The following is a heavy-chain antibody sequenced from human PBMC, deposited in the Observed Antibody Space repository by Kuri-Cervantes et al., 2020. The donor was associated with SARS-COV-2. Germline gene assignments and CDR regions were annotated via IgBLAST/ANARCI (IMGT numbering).Heavy chain of an antibody. CDR2: IPEDGGVT. Sequence: GESLKISCAAAGFTFSSYAMNWVRQAPGKGLEWVSTIPEDGGVTYYADSVKGRFSISRDNSKNTLYLQMNSLRAEDTAVYYCARSSSGSYYNPFDYWGQGTLVTVSS. J-gene: IGHJ4*02. D-gene: IGHD3-10*01. V-gene: IGHV3-23*01. CDR1: GFTFSSYA. CDR3: ARSSSGSYYNPFDY.